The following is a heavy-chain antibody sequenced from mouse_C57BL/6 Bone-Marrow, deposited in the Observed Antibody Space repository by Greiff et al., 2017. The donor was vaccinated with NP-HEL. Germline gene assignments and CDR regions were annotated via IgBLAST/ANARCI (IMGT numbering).Heavy chain of an antibody. J-gene: IGHJ3*01. Sequence: EVQLVESGGDLVKPGGSLKLSCAASGFTFSSYGMSWVRQTPDKRLEWVATISSGGSYTYYPDSVKGRFTISRDNAKNTLYLQMSSLKSEDTAMYYCARPDYYYGGQGTLVTVSA. CDR2: ISSGGSYT. V-gene: IGHV5-6*01. D-gene: IGHD1-1*01. CDR3: ARPDYYY. CDR1: GFTFSSYG.